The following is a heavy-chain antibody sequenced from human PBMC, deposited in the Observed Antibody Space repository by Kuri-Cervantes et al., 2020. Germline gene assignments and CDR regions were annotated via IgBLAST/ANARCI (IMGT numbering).Heavy chain of an antibody. CDR1: GFTFSSYS. D-gene: IGHD2-15*01. V-gene: IGHV3-48*01. CDR3: ARGGESSGGSCYSAYNYYYMDV. Sequence: GESLKISCAASGFTFSSYSLNWVRQAPGKGLEWLSYISGSSSSIYYADSVKGRFTISRDNAKNSLYLQMNSLRAEDTAVYYCARGGESSGGSCYSAYNYYYMDVWGKGTTVTVSS. J-gene: IGHJ6*03. CDR2: ISGSSSSI.